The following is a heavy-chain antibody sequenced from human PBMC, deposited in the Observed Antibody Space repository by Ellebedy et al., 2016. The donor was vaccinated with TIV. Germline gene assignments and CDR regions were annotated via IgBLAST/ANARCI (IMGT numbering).Heavy chain of an antibody. V-gene: IGHV3-23*01. Sequence: GESLKISCVASGVTYSRYAMRWVRQAPGKGLEWISGIVGSGGGIWYAESAKGRFTISRDNSKKTLYLQMNSLRAEETAVYYCAKGRGGGSDTSAPRYYFDYWGLGTLVTVSS. CDR2: IVGSGGGI. D-gene: IGHD3-22*01. CDR1: GVTYSRYA. CDR3: AKGRGGGSDTSAPRYYFDY. J-gene: IGHJ4*02.